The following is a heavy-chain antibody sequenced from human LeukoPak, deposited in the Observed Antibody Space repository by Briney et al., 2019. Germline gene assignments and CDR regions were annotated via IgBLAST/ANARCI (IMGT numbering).Heavy chain of an antibody. CDR2: IFYSGST. Sequence: SETLSLTCTVSGGSISSNYWSWIRQPPGKGLEWIGYIFYSGSTNYNPSLKSRVTISVDTSKNQLSDTAVYYCARVTMGYDSSGPLNYFDYWGQGTLVTVSS. D-gene: IGHD3-22*01. V-gene: IGHV4-59*01. CDR3: SGPLNYFDY. CDR1: GGSISSNY. J-gene: IGHJ4*02.